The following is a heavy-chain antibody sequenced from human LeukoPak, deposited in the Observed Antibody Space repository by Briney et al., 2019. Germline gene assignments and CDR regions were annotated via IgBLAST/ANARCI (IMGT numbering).Heavy chain of an antibody. V-gene: IGHV3-21*01. D-gene: IGHD3-10*01. Sequence: PGGSLRLSCAASGFTFSSYSMNWVRQAPGKGLEWVSSISSSSNYIHYADSVKGRFTISRDNAKNSLYLQINSLRAEDTAVYYCARASMVRGVITQFDYWGQGTLVTVSS. CDR3: ARASMVRGVITQFDY. CDR1: GFTFSSYS. J-gene: IGHJ4*02. CDR2: ISSSSNYI.